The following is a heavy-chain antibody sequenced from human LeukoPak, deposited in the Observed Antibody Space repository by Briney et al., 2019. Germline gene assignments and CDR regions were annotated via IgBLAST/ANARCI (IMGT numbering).Heavy chain of an antibody. J-gene: IGHJ6*02. CDR1: GYTFTDNA. CDR3: ASRGYSPNYYYYGMDV. Sequence: ASVKVSCKTSGYTFTDNALHWVRQAPGQRLEWMGWIRTDNGDTKYSQKFEGRVTLTRDTSASTAYVELNSLRSEDTAVYYCASRGYSPNYYYYGMDVWGQGTTVTVSS. D-gene: IGHD2-15*01. CDR2: IRTDNGDT. V-gene: IGHV1-3*04.